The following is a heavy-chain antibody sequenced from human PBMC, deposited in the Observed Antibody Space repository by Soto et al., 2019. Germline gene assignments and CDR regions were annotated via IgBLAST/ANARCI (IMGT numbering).Heavy chain of an antibody. J-gene: IGHJ4*02. CDR1: GFTFTSSA. CDR2: IVVGSGNT. D-gene: IGHD1-26*01. CDR3: AADRGSYYVIFDY. V-gene: IGHV1-58*01. Sequence: SVKVSCKASGFTFTSSAVQWVRQARGQRLEWIGWIVVGSGNTNYAQKFQERVTITRDMSTSTAYMELSSLRSEDTAVYYCAADRGSYYVIFDYWGQGTLVTVSS.